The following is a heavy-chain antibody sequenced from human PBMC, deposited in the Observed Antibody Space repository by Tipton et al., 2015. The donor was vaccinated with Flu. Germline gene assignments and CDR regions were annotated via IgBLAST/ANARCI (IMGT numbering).Heavy chain of an antibody. CDR2: IYYSGST. V-gene: IGHV4-39*07. CDR3: ARDPFLQRGYSYGQTGPGWYFDL. J-gene: IGHJ2*01. Sequence: TLSLTCTVSGGSISSSSYYWGWIRQPPGKGLEWIGSIYYSGSTYYNPPLKSRVTISVDTSKNQFSLKLSSVTAADTAVYYCARDPFLQRGYSYGQTGPGWYFDLWGRGTLVTVSS. D-gene: IGHD5-18*01. CDR1: GGSISSSSYY.